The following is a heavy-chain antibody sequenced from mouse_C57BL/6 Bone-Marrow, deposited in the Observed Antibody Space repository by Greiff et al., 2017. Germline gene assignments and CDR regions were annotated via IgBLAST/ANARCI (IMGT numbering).Heavy chain of an antibody. J-gene: IGHJ3*01. V-gene: IGHV1-4*01. CDR2: INPSSGYT. D-gene: IGHD2-4*01. CDR1: GYTFTSYT. Sequence: QVQLQQSGAELARPGASVKMSCKASGYTFTSYTMHWVKQRPGQGLEWIGYINPSSGYTKYNQKFKDKATLTADKSSSTADMQLSSLTSEDSAVYYCARYYDYDGFAYWGQGTLVTVAA. CDR3: ARYYDYDGFAY.